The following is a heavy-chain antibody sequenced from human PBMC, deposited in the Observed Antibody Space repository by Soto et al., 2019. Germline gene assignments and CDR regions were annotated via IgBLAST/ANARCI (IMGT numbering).Heavy chain of an antibody. CDR3: ARAGCSSTSCYTYYYYGMDV. CDR1: GGTFSSYA. CDR2: IIPIFGTA. V-gene: IGHV1-69*01. J-gene: IGHJ6*02. D-gene: IGHD2-2*02. Sequence: QVQLVQSGAEVKKPGSSVKVSCKASGGTFSSYAISWVRQAPGQGLEWMGGIIPIFGTANYAQKFQGRVTITADESTSTEYMELSSLRSEDTAVYYCARAGCSSTSCYTYYYYGMDVWGQGTTVTVSS.